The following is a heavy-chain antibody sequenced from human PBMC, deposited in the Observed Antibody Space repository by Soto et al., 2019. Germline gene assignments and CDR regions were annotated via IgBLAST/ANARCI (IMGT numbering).Heavy chain of an antibody. CDR3: ASTMVRGDRWVY. V-gene: IGHV4-34*01. CDR2: INHSGST. CDR1: GGSFSGYY. J-gene: IGHJ4*02. D-gene: IGHD3-10*01. Sequence: SETLSLTCAVYGGSFSGYYWSWIRQPPGKGLEWIGEINHSGSTNYNPSLTSRVTISVAPSKNQFSLKRSSVTAADTAVYYCASTMVRGDRWVYWGQATLVTVSS.